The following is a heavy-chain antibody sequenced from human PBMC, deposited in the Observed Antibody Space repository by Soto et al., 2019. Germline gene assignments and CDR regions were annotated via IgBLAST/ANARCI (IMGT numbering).Heavy chain of an antibody. CDR3: AIDFDGGSSRFDY. J-gene: IGHJ4*02. CDR1: GFTFSNNG. V-gene: IGHV3-30*03. D-gene: IGHD2-15*01. CDR2: ISSDGSKK. Sequence: GGSLRLSCVASGFTFSNNGIHWVRQAPGKGLEWVAVISSDGSKKYYADSVKGRFTISRDNSKNTLYLQMNSLRAEDTAVYYCAIDFDGGSSRFDYWGQGTLVTVSS.